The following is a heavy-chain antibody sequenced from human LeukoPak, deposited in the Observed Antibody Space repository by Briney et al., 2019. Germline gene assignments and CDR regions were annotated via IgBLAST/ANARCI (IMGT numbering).Heavy chain of an antibody. CDR1: GGSFGGYY. CDR3: ARDPIWFGESPFDY. D-gene: IGHD3-10*01. CDR2: INHSGST. V-gene: IGHV4-34*01. Sequence: PSETLSLTCAVYGGSFGGYYWSWIRQPPGKGLEWIGEINHSGSTNYNPSLKSRVTISVDTSKNQFSLKLSSVTAADTAVYYCARDPIWFGESPFDYWGQGTLVTVSS. J-gene: IGHJ4*02.